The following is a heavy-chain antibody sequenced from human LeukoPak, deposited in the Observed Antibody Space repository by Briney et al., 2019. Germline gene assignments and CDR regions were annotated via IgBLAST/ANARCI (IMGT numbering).Heavy chain of an antibody. V-gene: IGHV3-23*01. CDR2: ISGSGGST. CDR1: GFVFSSYA. J-gene: IGHJ4*02. D-gene: IGHD5-18*01. CDR3: ARENGHIYGYAFLDQ. Sequence: GSLRLSCAASGFVFSSYAMTWVRQAPGEGLEWVSAISGSGGSTYYADSVKGRFTISRDSSKNTLYLQMNSLRAEDTAFYFCARENGHIYGYAFLDQWGQGTLVTVSS.